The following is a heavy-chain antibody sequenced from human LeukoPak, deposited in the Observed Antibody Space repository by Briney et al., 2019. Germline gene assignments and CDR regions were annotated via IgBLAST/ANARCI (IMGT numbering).Heavy chain of an antibody. CDR2: IYYIGNT. Sequence: PSETLSLTCTVSGGSISSGGHSWSWIRQPPGKGLEWIGYIYYIGNTNYNPPLKSRVTISVDTSKNQFSLKLSSVTAADTAVYYCARDHTNSVGYFDYWGQGTLVTVSS. CDR3: ARDHTNSVGYFDY. J-gene: IGHJ4*02. CDR1: GGSISSGGHS. D-gene: IGHD4-23*01. V-gene: IGHV4-61*08.